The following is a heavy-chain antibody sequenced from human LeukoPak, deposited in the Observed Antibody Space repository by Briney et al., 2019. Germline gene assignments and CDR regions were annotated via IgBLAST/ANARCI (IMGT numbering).Heavy chain of an antibody. CDR3: ASPYDYGDYVYFDY. D-gene: IGHD4-17*01. CDR2: NSYSGST. CDR1: GGSFSGYY. J-gene: IGHJ4*02. Sequence: SETLSLTCAVYGGSFSGYYWSWIRQPPGKGLEWIGYNSYSGSTSYNPSLTSRVTISVDTSKNQFSLILSSVTAADTAVYYCASPYDYGDYVYFDYWGQGTLVTVSS. V-gene: IGHV4-34*01.